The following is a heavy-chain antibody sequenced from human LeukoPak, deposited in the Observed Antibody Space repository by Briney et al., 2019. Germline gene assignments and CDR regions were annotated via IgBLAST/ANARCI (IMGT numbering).Heavy chain of an antibody. D-gene: IGHD1-26*01. CDR2: IKSSTSYI. CDR3: AGDLDGSATFDY. V-gene: IGHV3-21*01. Sequence: GGSLRLSCAASGFTFSSYSMSWVRQAPGKGLEWVSSIKSSTSYIYYADSVKGRFTISRDNAKNSLYLQMNSLRAEDTAVYYCAGDLDGSATFDYWGQGTLVTISS. CDR1: GFTFSSYS. J-gene: IGHJ4*02.